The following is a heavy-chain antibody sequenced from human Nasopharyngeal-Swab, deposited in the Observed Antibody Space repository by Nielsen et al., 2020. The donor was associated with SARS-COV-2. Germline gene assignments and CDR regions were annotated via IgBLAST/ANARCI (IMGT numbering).Heavy chain of an antibody. V-gene: IGHV1-69*13. CDR1: GGTFSSYA. Sequence: SVKVSCKASGGTFSSYAISWVRQAPGQGLEWMGGIIPIFGTANYAQKFQGRVTITADESTSTAYMELSSLRSEDTAVYYCARVGAGIAAAGPRFDYWGQGTLVTVSS. CDR2: IIPIFGTA. CDR3: ARVGAGIAAAGPRFDY. J-gene: IGHJ4*02. D-gene: IGHD6-13*01.